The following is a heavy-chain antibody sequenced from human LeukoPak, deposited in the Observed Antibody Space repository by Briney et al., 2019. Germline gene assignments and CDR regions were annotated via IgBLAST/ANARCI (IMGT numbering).Heavy chain of an antibody. CDR2: HSSSGGYT. V-gene: IGHV3-21*06. CDR3: AKDLDYANWFDP. D-gene: IGHD4-17*01. Sequence: KTGGYLRLSCAVSGFTFRTYSMNWVRQAQGKGLEWVSSHSSSGGYTNYADSVKGRFTISRDNAKNSLFLQMNSLRVEDTAVYYCAKDLDYANWFDPWGQGTLVTVSS. J-gene: IGHJ5*02. CDR1: GFTFRTYS.